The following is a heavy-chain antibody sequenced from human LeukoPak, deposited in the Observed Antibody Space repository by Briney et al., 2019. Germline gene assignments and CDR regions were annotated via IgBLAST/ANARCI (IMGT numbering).Heavy chain of an antibody. CDR3: ARPTSVIPAANIYYYYYGMDV. Sequence: ASVKVSCKASGYTFTRYYIHWVRQAPGQGLEWMGMINPSGSIRSYAQKFQGRVTMTRDTSTSTVYMELSSLRSEDTAVYYCARPTSVIPAANIYYYYYGMDVWGQGTRSPSP. D-gene: IGHD2-2*01. V-gene: IGHV1-46*01. J-gene: IGHJ6*02. CDR1: GYTFTRYY. CDR2: INPSGSIR.